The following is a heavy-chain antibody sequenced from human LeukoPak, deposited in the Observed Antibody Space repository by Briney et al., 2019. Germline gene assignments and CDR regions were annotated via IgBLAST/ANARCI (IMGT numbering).Heavy chain of an antibody. CDR1: GFTFNSYA. CDR3: ARELLGEGPDAFDV. J-gene: IGHJ3*01. Sequence: PGGSLRLSCAASGFTFNSYAMSWVRQAPGKGLEWVSTIGTSAHSTYYSDSVKGRFTISRDNSKDTLYLQMDSLRAEDTAVFYCARELLGEGPDAFDVWGQGTIVTVSS. CDR2: IGTSAHST. V-gene: IGHV3-23*01. D-gene: IGHD3-16*01.